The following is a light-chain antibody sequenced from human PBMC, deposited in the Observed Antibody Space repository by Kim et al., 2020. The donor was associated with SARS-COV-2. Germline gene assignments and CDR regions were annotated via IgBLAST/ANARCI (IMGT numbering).Light chain of an antibody. V-gene: IGKV3-20*01. CDR3: QHFAGSQIT. J-gene: IGKJ2*01. Sequence: EIVLTQSPGTLSLSPGERATLSCRASQSVTNSYLAWYHQKPGQAPRLLIYDTSSRATGIPDRFSGSVSGTDFTLTISRLEPEDFAVYYCQHFAGSQITFGQGTKLEIK. CDR1: QSVTNSY. CDR2: DTS.